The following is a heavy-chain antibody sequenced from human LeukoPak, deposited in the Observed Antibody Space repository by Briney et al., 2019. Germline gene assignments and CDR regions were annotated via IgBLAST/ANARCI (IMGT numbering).Heavy chain of an antibody. V-gene: IGHV3-48*01. CDR2: ISGSSSAI. CDR1: GFTFSTYS. D-gene: IGHD6-19*01. Sequence: GGSLRLSCAASGFTFSTYSMNWVRQAPGTGLEWVSYISGSSSAIYYADSVKGRFTISRDSAKNSLYLQMNSLRAEDTALYYCARQWPEYYMDVWGKGTTVTVSS. J-gene: IGHJ6*03. CDR3: ARQWPEYYMDV.